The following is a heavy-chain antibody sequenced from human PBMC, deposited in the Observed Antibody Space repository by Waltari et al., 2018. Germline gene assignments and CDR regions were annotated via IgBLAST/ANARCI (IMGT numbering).Heavy chain of an antibody. CDR2: IYYSGST. V-gene: IGHV4-59*01. Sequence: QVQLQESGPGLVKPSETLSLTCTVYGGSISRYYWSWIRQPPGKGLEWIGYIYYSGSTNYNPSLKSRVTISVDTSKNQFSLKLSSVTAADTAVYYCARGYEPPDYWGQGTLVTVSS. D-gene: IGHD2-2*01. CDR3: ARGYEPPDY. CDR1: GGSISRYY. J-gene: IGHJ4*02.